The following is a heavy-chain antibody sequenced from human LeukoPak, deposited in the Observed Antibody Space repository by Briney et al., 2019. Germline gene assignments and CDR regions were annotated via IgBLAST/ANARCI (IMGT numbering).Heavy chain of an antibody. J-gene: IGHJ4*02. CDR1: GYTFTSYA. Sequence: ASVEVSCTASGYTFTSYAMHWVRQAPGHRLEWMGWINAGNGNTKYSQKFQGRVTITRDTSASTAYMELSSLRSEDTAVYYCARDRVWALGEYIFDYWGQGTLVTVSS. CDR3: ARDRVWALGEYIFDY. CDR2: INAGNGNT. D-gene: IGHD1-26*01. V-gene: IGHV1-3*01.